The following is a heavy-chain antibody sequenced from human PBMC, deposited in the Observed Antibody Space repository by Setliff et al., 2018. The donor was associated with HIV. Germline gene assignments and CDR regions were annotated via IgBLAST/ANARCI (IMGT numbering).Heavy chain of an antibody. V-gene: IGHV3-21*01. CDR3: ARDNLYYNLYDGSPVYGMDV. D-gene: IGHD3-3*01. CDR1: GFTFRNYK. Sequence: GGSLRLSCAASGFTFRNYKFNWVRQAPGRGLEWVSSISIGSGGAIDYADSVQGRFTISRDNSKNSLYLQMNGLSVEDTCVYYCARDNLYYNLYDGSPVYGMDVWGQGTTVTVSS. CDR2: ISIGSGGAI. J-gene: IGHJ6*02.